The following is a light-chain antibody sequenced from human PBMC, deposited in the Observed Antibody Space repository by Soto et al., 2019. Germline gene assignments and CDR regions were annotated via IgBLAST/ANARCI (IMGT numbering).Light chain of an antibody. CDR2: GAS. CDR1: QSVSSAY. CDR3: QQYGGSVPIT. V-gene: IGKV3-20*01. J-gene: IGKJ5*01. Sequence: EIVLTQSPGTLSLSPGERATLSCRASQSVSSAYLAWYQQKPGQAPRLLISGASSRATGIPDRFSGSGSGTDFSLTXXGLEPEDFAVYYCQQYGGSVPITFGQGTRLDIK.